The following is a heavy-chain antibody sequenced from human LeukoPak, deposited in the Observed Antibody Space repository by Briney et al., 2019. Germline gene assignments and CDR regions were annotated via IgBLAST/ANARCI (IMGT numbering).Heavy chain of an antibody. D-gene: IGHD3-10*01. CDR2: ISAYKGNT. Sequence: ASVKWSFMASGYTFSTYGTSWVRQTPGQGLEWMGWISAYKGNTYYAQKLQGRVTMTTDTSTSTAYMELRSLRSDDTAIYYCARDLYYYGSGSYYDDFDVWGHGTMVTVSS. V-gene: IGHV1-18*01. J-gene: IGHJ3*01. CDR1: GYTFSTYG. CDR3: ARDLYYYGSGSYYDDFDV.